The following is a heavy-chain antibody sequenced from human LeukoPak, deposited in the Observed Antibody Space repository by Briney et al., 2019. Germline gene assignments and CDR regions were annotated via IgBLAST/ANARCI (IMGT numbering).Heavy chain of an antibody. Sequence: GGSLTLSCAVSGFTFSSHAMRCVRQPPGKGLEWVSAISGSGGSTYYAHSVKSRFTISRDNSKNTLYLQMNSLRAEDTAVYYCAKDPEGYCCGGSCYSNYYYGMDVWGQGTTVTVSS. D-gene: IGHD2-15*01. J-gene: IGHJ6*02. CDR3: AKDPEGYCCGGSCYSNYYYGMDV. CDR2: ISGSGGST. V-gene: IGHV3-23*01. CDR1: GFTFSSHA.